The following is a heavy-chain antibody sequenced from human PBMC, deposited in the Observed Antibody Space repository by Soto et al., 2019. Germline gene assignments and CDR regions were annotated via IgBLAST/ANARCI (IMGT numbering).Heavy chain of an antibody. CDR2: IIPIFGTA. CDR3: ARGKALRLGELSLFMPSRPHYYYYYGMDV. Sequence: ASVKVSCKASGGTFSSYAISWVRQAPGQGLEWMGGIIPIFGTANYAQKFQGRVTITADESTSTAYMELSSLRSEDTAVYYCARGKALRLGELSLFMPSRPHYYYYYGMDVWGQGTTVTVSS. V-gene: IGHV1-69*13. J-gene: IGHJ6*02. D-gene: IGHD3-16*02. CDR1: GGTFSSYA.